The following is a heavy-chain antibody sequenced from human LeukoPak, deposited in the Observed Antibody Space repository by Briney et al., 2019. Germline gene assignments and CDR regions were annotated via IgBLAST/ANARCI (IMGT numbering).Heavy chain of an antibody. D-gene: IGHD3-22*01. J-gene: IGHJ5*02. CDR2: IIPIFGTA. V-gene: IGHV1-69*13. CDR1: GYTLTSYG. CDR3: ARDGRDSSGYYGWFDP. Sequence: SVKVSCKASGYTLTSYGISWVRQAPGQGLEWMGGIIPIFGTANYAQKFQGRVTITADESTSTAYMELSSLRSEDTAVYYCARDGRDSSGYYGWFDPWGQGTLVTVSS.